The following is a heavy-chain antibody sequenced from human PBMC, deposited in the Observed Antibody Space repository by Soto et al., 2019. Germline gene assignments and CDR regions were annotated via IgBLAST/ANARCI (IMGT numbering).Heavy chain of an antibody. V-gene: IGHV3-23*01. D-gene: IGHD5-18*01. J-gene: IGHJ4*02. CDR2: IGGDAVTT. CDR1: GFSFGSYS. CDR3: AKAGGEYSYGPYYFDD. Sequence: GGSLILSCAASGFSFGSYSMTRARQAPGKGLEWVSVIGGDAVTTYYADSVKGRFTVSRDNSKNTLYLQMNSLRAEDTAVYYCAKAGGEYSYGPYYFDDWGQGTLVTVAS.